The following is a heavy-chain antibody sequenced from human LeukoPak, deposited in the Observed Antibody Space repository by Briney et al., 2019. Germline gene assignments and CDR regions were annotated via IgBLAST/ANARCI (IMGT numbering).Heavy chain of an antibody. CDR2: INHSGST. J-gene: IGHJ4*02. V-gene: IGHV4-34*01. Sequence: SETLSLTCAVYGGPFSGYYWSWIRQPPGKGLEWIGEINHSGSTNYNPSLKSRVTISVDTSKNQFFLKLSSVTAADTAVYYCARGRGYVLRFLEWLCYFDYWGQGTLVTVSS. CDR3: ARGRGYVLRFLEWLCYFDY. D-gene: IGHD3-3*01. CDR1: GGPFSGYY.